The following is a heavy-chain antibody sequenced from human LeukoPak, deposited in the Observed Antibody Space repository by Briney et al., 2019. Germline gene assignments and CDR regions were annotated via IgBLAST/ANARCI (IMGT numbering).Heavy chain of an antibody. J-gene: IGHJ4*02. Sequence: ASVKVSCKASGYTFTGNCMHWVRQAPGQWLERMGWINPNSAGTKFAQELQGRVAMTGDMSTNTAFMELYRLESDDTAVYYCAKSSVGTSGGSFDYWGQGTLVSVSS. D-gene: IGHD3-16*01. CDR2: INPNSAGT. CDR1: GYTFTGNC. V-gene: IGHV1-2*02. CDR3: AKSSVGTSGGSFDY.